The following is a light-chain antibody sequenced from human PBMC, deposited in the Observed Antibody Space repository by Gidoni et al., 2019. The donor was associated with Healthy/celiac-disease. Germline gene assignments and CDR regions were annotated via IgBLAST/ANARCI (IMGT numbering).Light chain of an antibody. Sequence: EIVMTQSPATLSVSPGERATLSCRASQSVSSNLAWYQQKPGQAPRLLIYGASTRATGIPARFSGSGSGTEFTLTISSLQSEDFAVYYCQQYNNWPPPFTFXPGTKVDIK. J-gene: IGKJ3*01. V-gene: IGKV3-15*01. CDR3: QQYNNWPPPFT. CDR1: QSVSSN. CDR2: GAS.